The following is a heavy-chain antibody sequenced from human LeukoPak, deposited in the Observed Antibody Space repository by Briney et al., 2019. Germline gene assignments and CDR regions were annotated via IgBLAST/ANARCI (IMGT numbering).Heavy chain of an antibody. CDR2: IYSGGST. CDR3: ARALSYDFWSGYFDY. CDR1: GFTVSSNY. J-gene: IGHJ4*02. V-gene: IGHV3-66*01. Sequence: PGGSLRLSCAASGFTVSSNYMSWVRQAPGKGLEWVSVIYSGGSTYYADSVKGRFTISRDNSKNTLYLQMNSLRAEDTAVYYCARALSYDFWSGYFDYWGQGTLVTVSS. D-gene: IGHD3-3*01.